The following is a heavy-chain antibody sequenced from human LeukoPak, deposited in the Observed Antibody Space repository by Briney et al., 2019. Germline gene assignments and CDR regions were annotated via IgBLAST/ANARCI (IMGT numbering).Heavy chain of an antibody. V-gene: IGHV3-7*01. CDR2: IKPDGSTK. J-gene: IGHJ4*02. CDR3: ATDLTGDSGG. CDR1: GFSFSGTW. Sequence: PGGSLRLSCATSGFSFSGTWMTWVRQAPGKGLECVANIKPDGSTKYYIDSVKGRFTVPRDNAKKSLYLQMNSLRVEDTAIYYCATDLTGDSGGWGQGTLVSVSS. D-gene: IGHD3-22*01.